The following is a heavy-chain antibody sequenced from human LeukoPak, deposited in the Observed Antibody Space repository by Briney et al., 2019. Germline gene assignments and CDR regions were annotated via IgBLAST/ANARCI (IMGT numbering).Heavy chain of an antibody. Sequence: NSVKGRFTLSRDSSKNTLYLQMNRLRDEDTAVYYCARATYYYDSSGYRDFYFDDWGQGTLVTVSS. V-gene: IGHV3-53*01. CDR3: ARATYYYDSSGYRDFYFDD. J-gene: IGHJ4*02. D-gene: IGHD3-22*01.